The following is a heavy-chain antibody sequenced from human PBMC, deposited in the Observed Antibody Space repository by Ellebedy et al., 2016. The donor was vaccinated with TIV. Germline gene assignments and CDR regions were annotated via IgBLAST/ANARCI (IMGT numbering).Heavy chain of an antibody. CDR3: VRGLTGERDY. J-gene: IGHJ4*02. D-gene: IGHD7-27*01. CDR2: INPNGGAT. CDR1: GYTLTTYS. V-gene: IGHV1-46*04. Sequence: AASVKVSCKASGYTLTTYSMHWVRQAPGQGLEWMGIINPNGGATTYSPKLQGRLTVTGDTSTSTVYMQLSSLRSEDTAVYYCVRGLTGERDYWGQGTLVTVSS.